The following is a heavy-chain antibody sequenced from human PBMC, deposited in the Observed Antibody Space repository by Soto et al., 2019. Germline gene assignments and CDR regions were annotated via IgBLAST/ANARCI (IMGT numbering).Heavy chain of an antibody. V-gene: IGHV3-23*01. CDR2: INNSGDST. CDR3: AKGASGGVH. D-gene: IGHD3-10*01. CDR1: GFTFSIYA. Sequence: EVQLLESGGTLVQPGGSLRLSCATSGFTFSIYAMTWVRQAPGKGLEWVSCINNSGDSTHYADSVKGRFTISRDNSKTTLYLQMSSLRAEDTAVYFCAKGASGGVHWGQGTLVTVSS. J-gene: IGHJ4*02.